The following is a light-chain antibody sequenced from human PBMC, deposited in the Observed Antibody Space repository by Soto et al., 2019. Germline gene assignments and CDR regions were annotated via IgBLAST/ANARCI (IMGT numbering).Light chain of an antibody. J-gene: IGKJ4*01. CDR3: QQYGSTPLT. Sequence: EIVLKQSPDTLSLSPGERATLSCRASQSVKNTYLAWYQQKPGQAPRFLIYDASSSATGIPDRFSGIGSGTYFTLNISRLAPEYFAVHYFQQYGSTPLTFGGETKVDTK. V-gene: IGKV3-20*01. CDR1: QSVKNTY. CDR2: DAS.